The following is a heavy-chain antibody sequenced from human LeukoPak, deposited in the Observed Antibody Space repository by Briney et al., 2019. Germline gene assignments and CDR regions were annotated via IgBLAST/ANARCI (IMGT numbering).Heavy chain of an antibody. CDR1: GFSLSAYW. CDR2: IKPDGSEK. CDR3: VRGGWSVDY. J-gene: IGHJ4*02. V-gene: IGHV3-7*01. D-gene: IGHD6-19*01. Sequence: GGSLRLSCAASGFSLSAYWTSWVRQGPGKLEWVGNIKPDGSEKNYVDSVKGRFTISRDNAKNSLYLQMNSLRAEDTAVYYCVRGGWSVDYWGLGTLVTVSS.